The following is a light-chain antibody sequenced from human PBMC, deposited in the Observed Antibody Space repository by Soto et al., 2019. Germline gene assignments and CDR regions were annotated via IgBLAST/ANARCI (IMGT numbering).Light chain of an antibody. CDR1: SSDVGGYNY. V-gene: IGLV2-8*01. CDR3: QVWDYISDHYV. Sequence: QSVLTQPPSASGSPGQSVTISCTGTSSDVGGYNYVSWYQQHPGKAPKLMIYEVTERPSGVPDRFSGSKSGNTASLTVSGLQAEDEADYYCQVWDYISDHYVFGTGTKLTVL. CDR2: EVT. J-gene: IGLJ1*01.